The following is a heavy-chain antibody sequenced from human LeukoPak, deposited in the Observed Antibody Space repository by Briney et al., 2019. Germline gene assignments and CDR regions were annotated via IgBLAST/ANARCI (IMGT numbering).Heavy chain of an antibody. D-gene: IGHD3-9*01. Sequence: TPSQTLSLTCAVSGDSISSGAYSWSWIRQPPGKGLEWIGYISHSGNTYYNPSLKSRVTMSVDRANNQFSLKPSSVTAADTAVYYCASSSYYDILTGYFPYYFDYWGQGTLVTVSS. CDR2: ISHSGNT. J-gene: IGHJ4*02. CDR1: GDSISSGAYS. CDR3: ASSSYYDILTGYFPYYFDY. V-gene: IGHV4-30-2*01.